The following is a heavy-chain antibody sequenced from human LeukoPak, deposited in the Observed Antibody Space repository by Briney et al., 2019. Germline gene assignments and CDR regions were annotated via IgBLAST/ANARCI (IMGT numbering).Heavy chain of an antibody. D-gene: IGHD5-12*01. CDR2: IIIMFDTA. Sequence: SVKVSCKTSGGNFNSNSISWVRQAPGQGPEWMGGIIIMFDTANYAQNFRGRVTITADKSTSTVYMEVNNLRSEDTAVYFCARRGYDRSHYSTYYMDVWGNGTAVTVSS. CDR1: GGNFNSNS. CDR3: ARRGYDRSHYSTYYMDV. V-gene: IGHV1-69*06. J-gene: IGHJ6*03.